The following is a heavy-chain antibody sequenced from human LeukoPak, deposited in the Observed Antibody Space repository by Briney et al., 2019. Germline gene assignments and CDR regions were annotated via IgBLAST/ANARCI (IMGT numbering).Heavy chain of an antibody. J-gene: IGHJ4*02. CDR1: GYTFINYG. CDR2: ISAENGNT. CDR3: ARADLSDDFWSGYFDY. D-gene: IGHD3-3*01. V-gene: IGHV1-18*01. Sequence: GASVKVSCKASGYTFINYGISWVRQAPGQGLEWMGWISAENGNTGYVENLQGRVTMTRDTSTSTVYMELSSLRSEDTAVYYCARADLSDDFWSGYFDYWGQGTLVTVSS.